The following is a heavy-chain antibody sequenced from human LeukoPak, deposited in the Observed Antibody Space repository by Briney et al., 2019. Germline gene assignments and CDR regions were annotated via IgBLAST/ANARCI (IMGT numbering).Heavy chain of an antibody. CDR1: GGSISSYY. CDR3: ARDQVYYYGMDV. V-gene: IGHV4-59*06. CDR2: IYYSGST. Sequence: SETLSLTCTVSGGSISSYYWSWIRQPPGKGLEWIGYIYYSGSTYYNPSLKSRVTISVDTSNNQFSLRLTSVTAADTAVYYCARDQVYYYGMDVWGQGTTVTVSS. J-gene: IGHJ6*02.